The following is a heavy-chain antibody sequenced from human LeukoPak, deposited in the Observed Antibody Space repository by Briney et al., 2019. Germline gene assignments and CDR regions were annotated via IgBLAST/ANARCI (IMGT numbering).Heavy chain of an antibody. V-gene: IGHV1-2*02. Sequence: ASVKVSCKASGYTFTGYYMHWVRQAPGQGLEWMGWINPNSGGTNYAQKFQGRVTMTRDTSISTAYMELSRLRSDDAAVYYCASIGYCSSTSCYPWGQGTLVTVSS. CDR3: ASIGYCSSTSCYP. D-gene: IGHD2-2*01. CDR2: INPNSGGT. J-gene: IGHJ5*02. CDR1: GYTFTGYY.